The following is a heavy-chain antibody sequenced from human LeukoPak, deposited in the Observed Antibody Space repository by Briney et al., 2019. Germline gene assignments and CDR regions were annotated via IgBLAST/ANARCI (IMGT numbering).Heavy chain of an antibody. CDR2: ISAYNGNT. V-gene: IGHV1-18*01. J-gene: IGHJ6*03. CDR3: ARALGRQHFYGSGTYKKNYYYMDV. Sequence: ASVKVSCKASGYTFTSYGISWVRQAPGQGLEWMGWISAYNGNTNYAQKLQGRVTMTTDTSTSTAYMELSRLTSDDTAVYYCARALGRQHFYGSGTYKKNYYYMDVWGKGTTVTISS. D-gene: IGHD3-10*01. CDR1: GYTFTSYG.